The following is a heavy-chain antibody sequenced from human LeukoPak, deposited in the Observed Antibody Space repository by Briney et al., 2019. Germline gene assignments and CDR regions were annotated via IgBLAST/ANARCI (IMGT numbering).Heavy chain of an antibody. CDR2: ISSSSSYI. V-gene: IGHV3-21*01. Sequence: PGGSLRLSCAASEFTFSSYSMNWVRQAPGKGLEWVSSISSSSSYIYYADSVKGRFTISRDNAKNSLSLQMNSLRAEDTAVYYCTGNYYGSGSYADFDYWGQGTLVTVSS. D-gene: IGHD3-10*01. CDR3: TGNYYGSGSYADFDY. CDR1: EFTFSSYS. J-gene: IGHJ4*02.